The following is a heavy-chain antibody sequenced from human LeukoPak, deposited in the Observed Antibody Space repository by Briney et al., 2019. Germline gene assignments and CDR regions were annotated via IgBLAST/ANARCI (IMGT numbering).Heavy chain of an antibody. CDR1: GFTFSSYA. CDR3: ARRTWEWGFFDY. CDR2: TSGNGGKT. D-gene: IGHD3-3*01. V-gene: IGHV3-23*01. J-gene: IGHJ4*02. Sequence: GGFLRLSCAASGFTFSSYAMHWVRQAPGKGLEWVSTTSGNGGKTYYADSVKGRFTISRDNSKNTLYLQMNSLRAEDTAVYFCARRTWEWGFFDYWGQGTLVTVSA.